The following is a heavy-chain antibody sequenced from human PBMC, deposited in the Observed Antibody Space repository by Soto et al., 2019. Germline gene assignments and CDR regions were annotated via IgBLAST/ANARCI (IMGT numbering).Heavy chain of an antibody. D-gene: IGHD5-12*01. J-gene: IGHJ3*02. V-gene: IGHV4-59*08. CDR2: IYYSGST. CDR1: GGSISSYY. CDR3: ARHVSSEYSGYDSKGHDAFDI. Sequence: SETLSLTCTVSGGSISSYYWSWIRQPPGKGLEWIGYIYYSGSTNYNPSLKSRVTISVDTSKNQFSLKLSSVTAADTAVYYCARHVSSEYSGYDSKGHDAFDIWGQGTMVTVSS.